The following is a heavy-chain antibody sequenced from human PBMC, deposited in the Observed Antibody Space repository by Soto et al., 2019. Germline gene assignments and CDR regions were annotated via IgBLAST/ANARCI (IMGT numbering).Heavy chain of an antibody. Sequence: PSETLSLTCTVSGGSVSNSNYYWGWSRQSPGKGLEWIGSVYYRGISYSKSSVKSRVTISVDTSKNQFSLNLNSVTAPDTAVYYCVSQRTSVLTQAYFDYWGPGALVTVSS. CDR3: VSQRTSVLTQAYFDY. CDR1: GGSVSNSNYY. V-gene: IGHV4-39*01. J-gene: IGHJ4*02. CDR2: VYYRGIS. D-gene: IGHD2-8*01.